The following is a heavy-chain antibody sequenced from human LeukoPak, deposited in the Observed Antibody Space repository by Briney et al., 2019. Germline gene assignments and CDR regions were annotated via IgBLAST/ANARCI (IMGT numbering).Heavy chain of an antibody. CDR1: GGSISSGGYY. J-gene: IGHJ4*02. Sequence: SETLSLTCTVSGGSISSGGYYWSWIRQHPGKGLEWIGYIYYSGSTYYNPSLKSRVTISVDTSKNQFSLKLSSVTAADTAVYYCARELTYCSGGSCWGEYVDYWGQGTLVTVSS. V-gene: IGHV4-31*03. CDR3: ARELTYCSGGSCWGEYVDY. CDR2: IYYSGST. D-gene: IGHD2-15*01.